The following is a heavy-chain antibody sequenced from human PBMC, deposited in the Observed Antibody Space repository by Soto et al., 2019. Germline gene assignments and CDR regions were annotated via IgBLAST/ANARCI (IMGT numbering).Heavy chain of an antibody. CDR3: ARDRYSYYDFWSGSLPYYYYGMDV. D-gene: IGHD3-3*01. V-gene: IGHV3-48*04. CDR2: ISSSSRTI. CDR1: GFTFSSYS. J-gene: IGHJ6*02. Sequence: PGGSLRLSCAASGFTFSSYSMNWARQAPGKRLEWISYISSSSRTIYYPDSVKGRFTISRDNAKNSLYLQMNSLRAEDTAVYYCARDRYSYYDFWSGSLPYYYYGMDVWGQGTTVTVSS.